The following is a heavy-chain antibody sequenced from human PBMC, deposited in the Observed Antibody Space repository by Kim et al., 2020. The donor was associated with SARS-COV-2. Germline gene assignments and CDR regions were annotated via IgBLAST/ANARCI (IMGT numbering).Heavy chain of an antibody. D-gene: IGHD2-2*01. CDR1: GYSFTSYW. CDR2: VYPGDSDT. J-gene: IGHJ5*02. Sequence: GESLKISCKGSGYSFTSYWIAWVRQMHGKGLEWMGIVYPGDSDTRYSPSFQGQVTISADKSISTAYLQWSSLKASDTAMYYCARHTSSRTWDNWFDPWGQGTLVTVSS. V-gene: IGHV5-51*01. CDR3: ARHTSSRTWDNWFDP.